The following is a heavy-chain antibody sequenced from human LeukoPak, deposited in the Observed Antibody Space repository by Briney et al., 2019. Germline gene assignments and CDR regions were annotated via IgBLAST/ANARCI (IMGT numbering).Heavy chain of an antibody. CDR3: AGNRGFGELLGGMDV. J-gene: IGHJ6*02. D-gene: IGHD3-10*01. Sequence: RGESLKISCKGSGYSFTSYWIGWVRQMPGKGLEWMGNIYPGDSDTRYSPSFQGQVTISADKSISTAYLQWSSLKASDTAMYYCAGNRGFGELLGGMDVWGQGTTVTVSS. CDR2: IYPGDSDT. CDR1: GYSFTSYW. V-gene: IGHV5-51*01.